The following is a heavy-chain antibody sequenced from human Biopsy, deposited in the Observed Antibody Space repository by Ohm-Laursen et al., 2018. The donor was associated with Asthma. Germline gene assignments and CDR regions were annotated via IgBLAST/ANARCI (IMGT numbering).Heavy chain of an antibody. J-gene: IGHJ4*02. V-gene: IGHV4-59*07. CDR1: GGSISSDY. D-gene: IGHD3-22*01. CDR3: ARGDSSNWSHYYFDY. CDR2: IHNSGNT. Sequence: SDTLSLTCTVSGGSISSDYWSWLRQPPGKGLEWIGYIHNSGNTNYNPSLKSRVTISLDTSKNHFSLRMSFVTAADTAVYYCARGDSSNWSHYYFDYWGQGTLVTVSS.